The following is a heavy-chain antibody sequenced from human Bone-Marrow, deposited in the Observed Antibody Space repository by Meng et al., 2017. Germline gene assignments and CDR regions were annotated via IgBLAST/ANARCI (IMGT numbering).Heavy chain of an antibody. CDR2: IIPIFGTA. Sequence: QGQRGKSGAKVKKPGSSVKASCKASGGTFSSYAISWVRQAPGQGLEWMGGIIPIFGTANYAQKFQGRVTVTADESTSTAYMELSSLRSEDTAVYYCARDLESGSYYNFQHWGQGTLVTVSS. V-gene: IGHV1-69*01. J-gene: IGHJ1*01. CDR3: ARDLESGSYYNFQH. D-gene: IGHD1-26*01. CDR1: GGTFSSYA.